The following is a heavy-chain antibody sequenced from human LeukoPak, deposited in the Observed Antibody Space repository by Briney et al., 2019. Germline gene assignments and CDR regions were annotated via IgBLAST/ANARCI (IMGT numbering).Heavy chain of an antibody. CDR2: ISYDGSNK. CDR1: GFTFSSYG. D-gene: IGHD3-22*01. V-gene: IGHV3-30*18. J-gene: IGHJ4*02. CDR3: AKGDSRNYPTTIDY. Sequence: GRSLRLSCAASGFTFSSYGMHWVRQAPGKGLEWVAVISYDGSNKYYADSVKGRFTISRDNSRNTLYLQMNSLRAEDTAVYYCAKGDSRNYPTTIDYWGQGTLVTVSS.